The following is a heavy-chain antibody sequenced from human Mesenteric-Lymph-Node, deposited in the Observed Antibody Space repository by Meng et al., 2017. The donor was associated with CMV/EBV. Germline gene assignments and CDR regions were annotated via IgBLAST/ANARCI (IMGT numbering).Heavy chain of an antibody. CDR3: ARERQGLGYYYDNSGFGSDI. CDR2: ISAYNGNT. Sequence: FASYGISWVRPAPGQGLEWMGWISAYNGNTNYAQKVQGRVTMTTDTSTSTVYMELRSLRYDDTAVYYCARERQGLGYYYDNSGFGSDIWGQGTMVTVSS. CDR1: FASYG. J-gene: IGHJ3*02. V-gene: IGHV1-18*01. D-gene: IGHD3-22*01.